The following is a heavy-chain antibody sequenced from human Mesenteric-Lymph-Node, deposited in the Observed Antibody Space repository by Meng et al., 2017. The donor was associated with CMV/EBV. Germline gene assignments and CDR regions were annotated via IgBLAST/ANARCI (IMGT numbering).Heavy chain of an antibody. J-gene: IGHJ6*02. CDR3: ARVGSYESSGYYYYGMDV. CDR1: GYTFTNSG. Sequence: SVKVSCKASGYTFTNSGINWVRQAPGQGLEWMGWISAYNGNTYYAQNLQGRVTLTTDTSTRTAYMELRSLRSGDTAVYYCARVGSYESSGYYYYGMDVWGQGTTVTVSS. V-gene: IGHV1-18*01. D-gene: IGHD3-22*01. CDR2: ISAYNGNT.